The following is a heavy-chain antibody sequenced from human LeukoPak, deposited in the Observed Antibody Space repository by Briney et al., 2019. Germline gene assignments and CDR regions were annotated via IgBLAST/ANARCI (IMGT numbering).Heavy chain of an antibody. V-gene: IGHV4-4*07. J-gene: IGHJ5*02. CDR1: GGSISSYY. D-gene: IGHD6-19*01. CDR3: AREVLRQWLVQRWFDP. Sequence: PSETLSLTCTVSGGSISSYYWSWIRQPAGKGLEWIGRIYTSGRTNYNPSLKSRVTMSVDTSKNQFSLKLSSVTAADTAVYYCAREVLRQWLVQRWFDPWGRGTLVTVSS. CDR2: IYTSGRT.